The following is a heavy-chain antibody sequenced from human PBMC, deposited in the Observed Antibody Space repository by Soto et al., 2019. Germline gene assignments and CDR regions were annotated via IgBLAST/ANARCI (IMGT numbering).Heavy chain of an antibody. CDR2: INHSGST. D-gene: IGHD3-22*01. V-gene: IGHV4-34*01. CDR3: ARGQNSGSLFDP. CDR1: GGSFSGYY. Sequence: KPSETLSLTCAVYGGSFSGYYWSWIRQPPGKGLEWIGEINHSGSTNYNPSLKSRVTISVDTSKNQFSLKLSSVTAADTAVYYCARGQNSGSLFDPWGQGTLVTVSS. J-gene: IGHJ5*02.